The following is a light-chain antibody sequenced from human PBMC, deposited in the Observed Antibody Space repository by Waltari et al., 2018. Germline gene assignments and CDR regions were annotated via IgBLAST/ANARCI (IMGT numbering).Light chain of an antibody. V-gene: IGKV3-11*01. CDR3: QQRYSWPLT. Sequence: EIVLTQSPAIVPLSPGERATLSCRASQSVSFFLAWYQQKPGQGPGLLIFDTSTRATGIPARFSGGGSGTDFTLTISSLEPEDFATYYCQQRYSWPLTFGGGTKVEIK. CDR1: QSVSFF. J-gene: IGKJ4*01. CDR2: DTS.